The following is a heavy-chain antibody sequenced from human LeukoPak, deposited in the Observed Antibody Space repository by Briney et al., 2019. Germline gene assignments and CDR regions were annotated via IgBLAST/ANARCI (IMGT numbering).Heavy chain of an antibody. V-gene: IGHV1-18*01. J-gene: IGHJ3*02. CDR3: ARGGPPRAFGI. CDR1: GYDFGNYA. CDR2: ISPYNRQT. Sequence: ASVKVSCKASGYDFGNYAITWVRQAPGQGLEWMGWISPYNRQTNYAQSLQGRITMTIDTSTSTAYMELTSLRSDDTAVYYCARGGPPRAFGIWGQGTMVTVSS.